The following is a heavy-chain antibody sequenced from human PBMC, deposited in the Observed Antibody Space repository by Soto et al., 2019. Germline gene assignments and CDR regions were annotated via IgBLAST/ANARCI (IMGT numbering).Heavy chain of an antibody. Sequence: GGSLRLSCAASGFTFSSYSMNWVRQAPGKGLEWVSYISSSSSTIYYADSVKGRFTISRDNAKNSLYLQMNSLRAEDTAVYYCAREDIVATIILGDVWGKGTTVTVSS. CDR3: AREDIVATIILGDV. D-gene: IGHD5-12*01. CDR1: GFTFSSYS. V-gene: IGHV3-48*01. CDR2: ISSSSSTI. J-gene: IGHJ6*04.